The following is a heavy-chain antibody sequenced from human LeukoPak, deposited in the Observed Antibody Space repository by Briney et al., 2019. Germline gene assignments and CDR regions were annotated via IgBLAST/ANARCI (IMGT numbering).Heavy chain of an antibody. CDR1: GGSISSYY. V-gene: IGHV4-4*07. Sequence: PSETLSLTCTVSGGSISSYYWSWIRQPAGKGLEWIGRIYTSGSTNYNPSLKSRVTISVDTSKNQFSLKLSSVTAADTAVYYCARDPPSGYSGYDSFWGQGTLVTVSS. J-gene: IGHJ4*02. D-gene: IGHD5-12*01. CDR2: IYTSGST. CDR3: ARDPPSGYSGYDSF.